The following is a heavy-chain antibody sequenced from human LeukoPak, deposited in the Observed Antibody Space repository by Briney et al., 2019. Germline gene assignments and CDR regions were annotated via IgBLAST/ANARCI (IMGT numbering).Heavy chain of an antibody. J-gene: IGHJ4*02. CDR1: GFTFSSYG. D-gene: IGHD6-13*01. CDR2: ISYDGSNK. CDR3: ARDNSSSWLEDYFDY. Sequence: GGSLRLSCAASGFTFSSYGMHWVRQAPGKGLEWVAVISYDGSNKYYADSVKGRFTISRDNSKNTLYLQMNSLRAEDTAVYYCARDNSSSWLEDYFDYWGQGTLVTVSS. V-gene: IGHV3-30*03.